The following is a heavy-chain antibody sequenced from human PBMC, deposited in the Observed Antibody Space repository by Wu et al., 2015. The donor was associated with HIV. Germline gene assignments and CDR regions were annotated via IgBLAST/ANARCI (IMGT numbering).Heavy chain of an antibody. CDR3: ARDLGDDFAVRGFYWYMDV. J-gene: IGHJ6*03. CDR2: IRPDSGAT. V-gene: IGHV1-2*02. D-gene: IGHD2-21*02. CDR1: GYIFTHFG. Sequence: QVQLVQSGAEVKKPGASVKVSCKASGYIFTHFGITWVRQARGQGLEWMGWIRPDSGATNYAEKFEDRVTMTRDASISTAYMQLNRLRSDDTAVYFCARDLGDDFAVRGFYWYMDVWGRGTAITVSS.